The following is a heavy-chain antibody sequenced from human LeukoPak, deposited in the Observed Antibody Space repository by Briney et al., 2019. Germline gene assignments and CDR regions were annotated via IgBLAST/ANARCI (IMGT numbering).Heavy chain of an antibody. Sequence: GGSLRLSCAASGFTFSSYWMSWVRQAPGKGLEGVANIKQDGSEKYYVDYVKGRFTISRDNAKNSLYLQMNSLRAEDTAVYYCARFSSGWSNDYWGQGTLVTVSS. J-gene: IGHJ4*02. D-gene: IGHD6-19*01. V-gene: IGHV3-7*01. CDR3: ARFSSGWSNDY. CDR2: IKQDGSEK. CDR1: GFTFSSYW.